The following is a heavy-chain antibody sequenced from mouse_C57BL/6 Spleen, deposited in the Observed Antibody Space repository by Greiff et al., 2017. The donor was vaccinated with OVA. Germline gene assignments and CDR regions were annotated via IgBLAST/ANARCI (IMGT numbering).Heavy chain of an antibody. CDR3: TRRYSYYFDY. CDR2: IDPETGGT. V-gene: IGHV1-15*01. J-gene: IGHJ2*01. D-gene: IGHD2-14*01. Sequence: QVQLQQSGAELVRPGASVTLSCKASGYTFTDYEMHWVKQTPVHGLEWIGAIDPETGGTAYNQKFKGKAILTADKSSSTAYMELRSLTSEDSAVYYCTRRYSYYFDYWGQGTTLTVSS. CDR1: GYTFTDYE.